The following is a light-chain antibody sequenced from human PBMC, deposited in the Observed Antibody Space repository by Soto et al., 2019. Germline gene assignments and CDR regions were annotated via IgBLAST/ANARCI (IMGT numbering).Light chain of an antibody. CDR1: QGISSY. CDR2: AAS. J-gene: IGKJ5*01. Sequence: IQMTQSTSTLSASVGDRVTITCRASQGISSYLAWYQQKPGKAPKLLIYAASTLQSGVPSRFSGSGSGTDFTLTISCLQSEDFATYYCQQYYSYPYTFGQGTRLEIK. CDR3: QQYYSYPYT. V-gene: IGKV1-8*01.